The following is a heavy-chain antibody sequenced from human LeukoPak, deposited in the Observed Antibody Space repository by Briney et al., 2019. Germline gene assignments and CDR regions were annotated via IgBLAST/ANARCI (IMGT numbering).Heavy chain of an antibody. CDR1: GFSFSSYA. D-gene: IGHD3-22*01. Sequence: PGRSLRLSCAASGFSFSSYAMHWVRQAPGKGLEWVAAISYDGSKKYYADSVKGRFTISRDNSKNTLYLQMNSLRAEGTAVYYCARGWTHDISSGYHYPFDIWGQGTMVTVSS. J-gene: IGHJ3*02. CDR2: ISYDGSKK. CDR3: ARGWTHDISSGYHYPFDI. V-gene: IGHV3-30*04.